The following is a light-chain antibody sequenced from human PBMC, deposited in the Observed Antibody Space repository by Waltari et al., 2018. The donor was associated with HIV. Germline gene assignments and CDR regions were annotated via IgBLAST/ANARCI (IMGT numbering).Light chain of an antibody. J-gene: IGLJ2*01. CDR2: EVT. CDR1: NTDTGGYAY. Sequence: QSALTQPASVSGSPGQSITTSCSGTNTDTGGYAYVSSYHQIPSGAPKLILYEVTNRPSGVSNRFSGSKSGNTASLTISGLQSEDEAVYYCSSYSSGTTLWPFGGGTQLTVL. V-gene: IGLV2-14*01. CDR3: SSYSSGTTLWP.